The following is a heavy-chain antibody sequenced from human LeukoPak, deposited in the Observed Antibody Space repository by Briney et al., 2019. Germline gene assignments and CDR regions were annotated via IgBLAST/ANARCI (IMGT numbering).Heavy chain of an antibody. CDR3: ANGGRFQIDY. J-gene: IGHJ4*02. V-gene: IGHV3-23*01. Sequence: GGSLRLSCAASGFTFSSYAMSWVRQAPGKGLEWVSAISGSGGSTYYADSVKGRFTISRDNSKNTLYLQVNSLRAEDTAVYYCANGGRFQIDYWGQGTLVTVSS. CDR2: ISGSGGST. D-gene: IGHD3-16*01. CDR1: GFTFSSYA.